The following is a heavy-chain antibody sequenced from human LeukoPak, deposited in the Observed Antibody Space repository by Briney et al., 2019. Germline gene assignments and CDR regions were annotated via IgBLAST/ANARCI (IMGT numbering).Heavy chain of an antibody. J-gene: IGHJ4*02. D-gene: IGHD3-10*01. Sequence: ASVKVSCKASGGTFSSYAISWVRQAPGQGLEWMGGIIPIFGTANYAQKFQGRVTITADESTSTAYMELSSLRSEDTAVCYCARGRRGEYYFDYWGQGTLVTVSS. V-gene: IGHV1-69*01. CDR3: ARGRRGEYYFDY. CDR2: IIPIFGTA. CDR1: GGTFSSYA.